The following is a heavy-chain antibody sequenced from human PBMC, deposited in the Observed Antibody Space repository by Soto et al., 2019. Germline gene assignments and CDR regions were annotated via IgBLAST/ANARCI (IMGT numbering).Heavy chain of an antibody. CDR3: AREXIRITMIVVVTGFAFDI. D-gene: IGHD3-22*01. Sequence: ASVKVSCKASGYTFTGYYMHWVRQAPGQGLEWRGWINPNSGGTNYAQKFQGRVTMTRDTSISTAYMELSRLRSDDTAVYYCAREXIRITMIVVVTGFAFDIWGQGTMVTVSS. CDR1: GYTFTGYY. V-gene: IGHV1-2*02. J-gene: IGHJ3*02. CDR2: INPNSGGT.